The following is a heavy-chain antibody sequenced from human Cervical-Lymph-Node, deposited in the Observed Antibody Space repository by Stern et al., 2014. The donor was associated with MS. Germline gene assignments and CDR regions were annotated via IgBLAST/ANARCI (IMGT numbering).Heavy chain of an antibody. J-gene: IGHJ4*02. D-gene: IGHD6-19*01. V-gene: IGHV5-51*01. CDR1: GYTFTDYW. CDR3: ARPHSPGWSYYFDF. Sequence: EVQLVESGAEVRKPGESLTISCNISGYTFTDYWIAWVRQVPGQGLEWMGAICPGASDTRSSPSFQGHVPISVDTSINTACLQWSDLRASDTAMYYCARPHSPGWSYYFDFWGQGTLVAVSS. CDR2: ICPGASDT.